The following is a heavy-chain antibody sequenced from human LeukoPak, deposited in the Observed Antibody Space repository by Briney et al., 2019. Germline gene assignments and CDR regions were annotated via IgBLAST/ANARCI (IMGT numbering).Heavy chain of an antibody. V-gene: IGHV3-11*05. Sequence: GGPLRLFCAASGFTFSDYYMSGIRQAPGKGLEWVSYISSRSSYTDYAHSVKGRFTISRDNAKNSLNLQMNSLRAEDTAVYYCARDSGYSGYSDYWGQGTLVTVSS. CDR3: ARDSGYSGYSDY. J-gene: IGHJ4*02. CDR2: ISSRSSYT. CDR1: GFTFSDYY. D-gene: IGHD5-12*01.